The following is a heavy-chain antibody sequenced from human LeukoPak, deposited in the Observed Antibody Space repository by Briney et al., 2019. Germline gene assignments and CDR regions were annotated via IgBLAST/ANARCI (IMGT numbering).Heavy chain of an antibody. V-gene: IGHV3-7*01. Sequence: GGSLRLSCAASGFTFSSYWMSWVRQAPGKGLEWVANIKHDGSEKYYVDSVKGRFTISRDNAKNSLYLQMNSLRAEDTSMYYCARPDYDYQYFDYWGQGTLVTVSS. CDR1: GFTFSSYW. CDR3: ARPDYDYQYFDY. D-gene: IGHD3-3*01. CDR2: IKHDGSEK. J-gene: IGHJ4*02.